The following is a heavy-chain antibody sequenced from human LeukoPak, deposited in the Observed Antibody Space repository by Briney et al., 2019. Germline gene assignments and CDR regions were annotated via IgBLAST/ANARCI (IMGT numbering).Heavy chain of an antibody. D-gene: IGHD3-10*01. Sequence: PSETLSLTCTVSGGSISSSSHYWGWIRQPPGKGLEWIGSIYYSGSTYYNPSLKSRVTISVDTSKNQFSLKLSSVTAADTAVYYCARHGSITMVRGVIITPNWFDPWGQGTLVTVSS. CDR2: IYYSGST. V-gene: IGHV4-39*01. J-gene: IGHJ5*02. CDR3: ARHGSITMVRGVIITPNWFDP. CDR1: GGSISSSSHY.